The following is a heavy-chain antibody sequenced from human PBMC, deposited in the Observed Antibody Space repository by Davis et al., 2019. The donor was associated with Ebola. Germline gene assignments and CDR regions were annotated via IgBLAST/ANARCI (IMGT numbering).Heavy chain of an antibody. CDR2: ISAYNGNT. CDR3: ARYLGTGYSSSWYTFDY. V-gene: IGHV1-18*01. CDR1: GYTFTSYG. D-gene: IGHD6-13*01. J-gene: IGHJ4*02. Sequence: AASVKVSCKTSGYTFTSYGISWVRQAPGQGLEWMGWISAYNGNTNYAQKLQGRVTMTTDTSTSTAYMELRSLRSDDTAVYYCARYLGTGYSSSWYTFDYWGQGTLVTVSS.